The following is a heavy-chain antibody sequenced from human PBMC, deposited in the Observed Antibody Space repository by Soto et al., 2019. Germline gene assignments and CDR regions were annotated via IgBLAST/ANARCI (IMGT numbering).Heavy chain of an antibody. CDR1: GFNFRSYA. D-gene: IGHD5-12*01. Sequence: WGSLRLSCAASGFNFRSYAMSWVRKNTGKGLEWVSAISGSGGSTYYADSVKGRFTISRDNSKNTLYLQMNSLRAEDTAVYYCAKEMATITETSPFDYWGQGTLVTVSS. V-gene: IGHV3-23*01. CDR2: ISGSGGST. J-gene: IGHJ4*02. CDR3: AKEMATITETSPFDY.